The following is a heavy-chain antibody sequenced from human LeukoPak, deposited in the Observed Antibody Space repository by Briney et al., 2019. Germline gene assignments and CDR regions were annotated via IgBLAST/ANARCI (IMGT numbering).Heavy chain of an antibody. Sequence: PGGSLRLSCAASGFTFSSYSMNWVRQAPGKGLEWVPSISSSSSYIYYADSVKGRFTISRDNAKNSLYLQMNSLRAEDTAVYYCARTFHYYDSSGYYPPYYFDYWGQGTLVTVSS. J-gene: IGHJ4*02. CDR2: ISSSSSYI. D-gene: IGHD3-22*01. CDR1: GFTFSSYS. CDR3: ARTFHYYDSSGYYPPYYFDY. V-gene: IGHV3-21*01.